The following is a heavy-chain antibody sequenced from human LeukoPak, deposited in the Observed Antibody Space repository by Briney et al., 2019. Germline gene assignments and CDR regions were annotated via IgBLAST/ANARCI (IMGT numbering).Heavy chain of an antibody. CDR2: INHSEST. CDR1: GGSFSGYH. Sequence: SETLSLTCAVYGGSFSGYHWSWIRQPPGKGLEWIGEINHSESTNYNPSLKSRITISVDTSKNQFSLKLSSVTAADTAVYYCARVNLLGYCTNDVCPGGGLPFDYWGQGTLVTVSS. CDR3: ARVNLLGYCTNDVCPGGGLPFDY. V-gene: IGHV4-34*01. J-gene: IGHJ4*02. D-gene: IGHD2-8*01.